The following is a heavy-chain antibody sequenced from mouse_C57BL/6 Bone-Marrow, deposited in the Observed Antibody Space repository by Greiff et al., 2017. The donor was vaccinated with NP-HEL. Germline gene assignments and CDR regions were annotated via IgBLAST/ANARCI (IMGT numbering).Heavy chain of an antibody. V-gene: IGHV1-4*01. Sequence: VQLQQSGAELARPGASVKMSCKASGYTFTSYTMHWVKQRPGQGLAWIGYINPSSGYTKYNQKFKDKATLAADKSTSTAYMQLSSLTSEDSAVYYCARRVAMDYWGQGTSVTVSS. J-gene: IGHJ4*01. CDR3: ARRVAMDY. CDR1: GYTFTSYT. CDR2: INPSSGYT. D-gene: IGHD5-1*01.